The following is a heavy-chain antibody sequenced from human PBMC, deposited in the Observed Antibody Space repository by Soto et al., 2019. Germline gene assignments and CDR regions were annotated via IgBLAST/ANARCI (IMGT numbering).Heavy chain of an antibody. CDR1: GGTFSSYA. V-gene: IGHV1-69*13. D-gene: IGHD6-13*01. CDR3: ARDAQQLVPKVWFDP. Sequence: SVKVSCKASGGTFSSYAISWVRQAPGQGLEWMGGIIPIFGTANYAQKFQGRVTITADESTSTAYMELSSLRSEDTAVYYCARDAQQLVPKVWFDPWGQGTLVTVSS. J-gene: IGHJ5*02. CDR2: IIPIFGTA.